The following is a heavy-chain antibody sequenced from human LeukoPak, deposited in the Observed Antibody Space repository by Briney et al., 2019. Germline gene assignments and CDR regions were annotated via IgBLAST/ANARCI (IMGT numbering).Heavy chain of an antibody. Sequence: SLRLSCAASGFTFSSYEMNWVRQAPGKGLEWLGHNRGKYYGGTTEYAASVKGRFTISRDDSKSIVYLQMNSLKIEDTALYYCCRHGVGNSLDYWGQGTLVTVSS. CDR1: GFTFSSYE. CDR3: CRHGVGNSLDY. CDR2: NRGKYYGGTT. V-gene: IGHV3-49*04. D-gene: IGHD4-23*01. J-gene: IGHJ4*02.